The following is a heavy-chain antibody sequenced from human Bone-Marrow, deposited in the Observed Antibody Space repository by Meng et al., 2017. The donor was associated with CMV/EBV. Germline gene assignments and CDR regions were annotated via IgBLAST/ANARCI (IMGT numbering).Heavy chain of an antibody. CDR3: ARALSKYYYYSMDV. CDR1: GYTFTSYD. J-gene: IGHJ6*02. CDR2: MNPNSGNT. D-gene: IGHD3-16*01. V-gene: IGHV1-8*03. Sequence: ASVKVSCKASGYTFTSYDINWMRQATGQGLEWMGWMNPNSGNTGYAQKFQGRVTITRNTSISTAYMELSSLRSEDTAVYYCARALSKYYYYSMDVWGQGTTVTVSS.